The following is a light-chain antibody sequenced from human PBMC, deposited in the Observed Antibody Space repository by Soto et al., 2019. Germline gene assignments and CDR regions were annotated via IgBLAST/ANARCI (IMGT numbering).Light chain of an antibody. J-gene: IGLJ1*01. CDR1: SSNIVSLY. CDR2: RND. Sequence: QSLLTRPPSASGTPGQRFTISCSGISSNIVSLYVYWYYQLPGAAPKLLIYRNDQRPSGVPDRFSGSKSGTSASLAISGLRSEDEADYFCAAWDGSLSAYVFGSGTKVTVL. V-gene: IGLV1-47*01. CDR3: AAWDGSLSAYV.